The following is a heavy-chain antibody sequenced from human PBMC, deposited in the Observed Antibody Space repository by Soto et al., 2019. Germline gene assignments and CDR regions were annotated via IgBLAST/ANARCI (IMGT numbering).Heavy chain of an antibody. J-gene: IGHJ4*02. CDR3: ARDSVRSGWYVGYFDY. CDR2: ISYDGSNK. Sequence: QVQLVESGGGVVQPGRSLRLSCAASGFTFSSYAMHWVRQAPGKGLEWVAVISYDGSNKYSADSVKGRFTISRDNSKNTLYLQMNSLRAEDTAVYYCARDSVRSGWYVGYFDYWGQGTLVTVSS. CDR1: GFTFSSYA. D-gene: IGHD6-19*01. V-gene: IGHV3-30-3*01.